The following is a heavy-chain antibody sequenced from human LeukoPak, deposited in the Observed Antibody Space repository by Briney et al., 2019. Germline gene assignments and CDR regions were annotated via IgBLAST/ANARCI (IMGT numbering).Heavy chain of an antibody. CDR3: ARDRYYDSSGHDAFDI. J-gene: IGHJ3*02. Sequence: SQTLSLTCTVSGGSISSGGYYWSWIRQHPGKGLEWIGYIYYSGSTYYNPSLKSRVTISVDTSKNQFSLKLSSVTAADTAVYYCARDRYYDSSGHDAFDIWGQGTMVTVSS. CDR2: IYYSGST. D-gene: IGHD3-22*01. V-gene: IGHV4-31*03. CDR1: GGSISSGGYY.